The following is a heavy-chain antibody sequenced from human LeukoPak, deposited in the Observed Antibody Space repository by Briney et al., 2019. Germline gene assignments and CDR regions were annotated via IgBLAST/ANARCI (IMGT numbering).Heavy chain of an antibody. CDR2: ISYSGST. J-gene: IGHJ3*01. CDR3: VRSTGVDAFAF. CDR1: GYSIGSGFY. V-gene: IGHV4-38-2*02. Sequence: SETLSLTCTVSGYSIGSGFYWGWIRQPPGKGLEWIGSISYSGSTYSSPSLKSRVTISVDTSKNQFSLKLSSVTAADTAVYYCVRSTGVDAFAFWGQGTVVTVSS. D-gene: IGHD2-8*02.